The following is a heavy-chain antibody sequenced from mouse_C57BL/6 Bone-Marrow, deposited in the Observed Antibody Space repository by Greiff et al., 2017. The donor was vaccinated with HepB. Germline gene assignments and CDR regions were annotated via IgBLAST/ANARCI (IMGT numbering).Heavy chain of an antibody. D-gene: IGHD1-2*01. J-gene: IGHJ3*01. CDR3: VKGDYGTWFAY. CDR1: GFTFTDYY. Sequence: EVKVVESGGGLVQPGASLRLSCAASGFTFTDYYMSWVRQPPGKAHEWLALIRNKANGYTTEYTASVKGRFTISRDNSQHILYLQMNTLRAEDSATYYCVKGDYGTWFAYWGQGTLVTVSA. CDR2: IRNKANGYTT. V-gene: IGHV7-4*01.